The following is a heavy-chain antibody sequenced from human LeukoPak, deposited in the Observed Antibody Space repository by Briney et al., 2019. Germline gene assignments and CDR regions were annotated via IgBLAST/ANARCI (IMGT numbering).Heavy chain of an antibody. J-gene: IGHJ5*02. CDR2: IDYSGST. CDR3: AKIGGYMVRGVENWFDP. V-gene: IGHV4-39*01. Sequence: SENLALNCTVSGGSISSNNYYWRWIRQPPGKGLEWFGSIDYSGSTNYNPSLKSRVTISVDTSKNQFSLKVSSVTAADTAVYYCAKIGGYMVRGVENWFDPWGQGTLVTVSS. D-gene: IGHD3-10*01. CDR1: GGSISSNNYY.